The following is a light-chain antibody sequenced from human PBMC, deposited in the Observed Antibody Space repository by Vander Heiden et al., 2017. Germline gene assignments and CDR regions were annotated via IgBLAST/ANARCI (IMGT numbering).Light chain of an antibody. CDR3: QSFDDSSLWV. V-gene: IGLV6-57*01. CDR2: DDN. CDR1: SCSIASNY. J-gene: IGLJ3*02. Sequence: NFILTQPHSVSESPEKTVTIPCTRTSCSIASNYVQWYQQRPGSSPTTVIYDDNQRPSGVPDRFSGSVDSSSNSASLTISGLKPEDEADYYCQSFDDSSLWVFGGGTKLTVL.